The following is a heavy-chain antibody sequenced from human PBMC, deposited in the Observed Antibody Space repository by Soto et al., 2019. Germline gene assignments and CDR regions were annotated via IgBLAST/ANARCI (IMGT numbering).Heavy chain of an antibody. CDR1: GFTFSNAW. V-gene: IGHV3-15*01. D-gene: IGHD3-16*02. Sequence: GGSLRLSCAASGFTFSNAWMSWVRQAPGKGLEWVGRIKSKTDGGTTDYAAPVKGRFTISRDDSKNTLYLQMNSLKTEDTAVYYCTTGDTYYDYIWGSYRPLEYFDYWGQGTLVTVSS. CDR2: IKSKTDGGTT. CDR3: TTGDTYYDYIWGSYRPLEYFDY. J-gene: IGHJ4*02.